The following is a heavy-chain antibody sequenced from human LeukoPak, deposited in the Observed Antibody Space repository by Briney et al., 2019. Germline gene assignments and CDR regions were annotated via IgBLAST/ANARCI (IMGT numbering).Heavy chain of an antibody. J-gene: IGHJ4*02. CDR2: IYHSGST. D-gene: IGHD6-6*01. V-gene: IGHV4-34*01. Sequence: SETLSLTCAVYGGSFSGYYWSWIRQPPGKGLEWIGYIYHSGSTYYNPSLKSRVTISVDRSKNQFSLKLSSVTAADTAVYYCARSIEGSSSQTFDYWGQGTLVTVSS. CDR3: ARSIEGSSSQTFDY. CDR1: GGSFSGYY.